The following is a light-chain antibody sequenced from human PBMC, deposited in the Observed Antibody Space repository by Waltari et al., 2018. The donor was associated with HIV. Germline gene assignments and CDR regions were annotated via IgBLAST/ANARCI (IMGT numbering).Light chain of an antibody. CDR1: SSNIGEPYD. J-gene: IGLJ2*01. Sequence: QSVLTQPPSVSGAPGQRVTISCTGGSSNIGEPYDVHRYQQFPGTAPKLLIYGSTNRPSGVPDRFSGSKSGTSASLAITGLQAEDEADYYCQSYDNSLGVVFGGGTKLTVL. CDR2: GST. CDR3: QSYDNSLGVV. V-gene: IGLV1-40*01.